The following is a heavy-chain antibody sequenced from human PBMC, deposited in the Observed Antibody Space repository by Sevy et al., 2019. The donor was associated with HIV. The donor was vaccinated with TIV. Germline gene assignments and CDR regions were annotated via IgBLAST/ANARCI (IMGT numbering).Heavy chain of an antibody. D-gene: IGHD3-10*01. Sequence: GESLKLACEGSGFSFSSYWIHWVRQMPGKGLEWMATIHPGNSETRYRSSFQGQVTISADKSINTAYLQWSRLSASDTAIYYCFMRAHTDSSGYYYRYGMDVWGQGTTVTVSS. CDR1: GFSFSSYW. CDR3: FMRAHTDSSGYYYRYGMDV. J-gene: IGHJ6*02. CDR2: IHPGNSET. V-gene: IGHV5-51*01.